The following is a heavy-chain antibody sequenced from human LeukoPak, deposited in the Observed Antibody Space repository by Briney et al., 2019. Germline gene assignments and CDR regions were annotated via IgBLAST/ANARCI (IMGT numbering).Heavy chain of an antibody. J-gene: IGHJ4*02. CDR3: ASPSGSYYFDY. D-gene: IGHD1-26*01. Sequence: QPGGSLRLSCAASGFTVSSNYMSWVRQAPGKGLEWVSVIYSGGSTYYADSVKGRFTISRDNSKNTLYLQMNSLRAEDTAVYYCASPSGSYYFDYWGQGTLLTVSS. CDR2: IYSGGST. V-gene: IGHV3-66*02. CDR1: GFTVSSNY.